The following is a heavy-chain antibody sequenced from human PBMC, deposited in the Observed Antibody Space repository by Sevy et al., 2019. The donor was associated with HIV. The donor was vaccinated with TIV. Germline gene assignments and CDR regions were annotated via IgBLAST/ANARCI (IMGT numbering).Heavy chain of an antibody. D-gene: IGHD5-12*01. Sequence: GGSLRLSCAGSGFTFSTYAMHWVRQAPGKGLEWLAVISYDGSLKFHTDSVRGRFTISRDNSKNTVDLQMNSLRAEDTAVYYCAREHPGYNPFDNWGQGTLVTVSS. CDR2: ISYDGSLK. CDR1: GFTFSTYA. CDR3: AREHPGYNPFDN. J-gene: IGHJ4*02. V-gene: IGHV3-30*03.